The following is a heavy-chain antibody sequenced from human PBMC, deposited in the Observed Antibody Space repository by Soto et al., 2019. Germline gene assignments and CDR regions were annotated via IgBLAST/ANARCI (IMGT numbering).Heavy chain of an antibody. Sequence: SVKVSCKASGGTFSSYRINWVRQAPGQGLEWMGGIVPIYRAADSAQEFQGRVTITADESARTAYMELRSLKSRDTAVYYCVRDSGAKLSSSWGQGTLVTVSS. J-gene: IGHJ4*02. CDR3: VRDSGAKLSSS. V-gene: IGHV1-69*13. D-gene: IGHD6-13*01. CDR1: GGTFSSYR. CDR2: IVPIYRAA.